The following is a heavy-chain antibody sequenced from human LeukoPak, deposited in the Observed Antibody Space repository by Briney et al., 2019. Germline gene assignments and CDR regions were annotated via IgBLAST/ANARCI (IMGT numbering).Heavy chain of an antibody. V-gene: IGHV1-69*05. Sequence: GASVKVSCKASGGTFSSYAISWVRQAPGQGLEWMGGIIPIFGTANYAQKFQGRVTITTDESTSTAYMELSSLRSEDTAVYYCANSRLYSSSSGKAYYFDYWGQGTLVTASS. D-gene: IGHD6-13*01. CDR3: ANSRLYSSSSGKAYYFDY. J-gene: IGHJ4*02. CDR2: IIPIFGTA. CDR1: GGTFSSYA.